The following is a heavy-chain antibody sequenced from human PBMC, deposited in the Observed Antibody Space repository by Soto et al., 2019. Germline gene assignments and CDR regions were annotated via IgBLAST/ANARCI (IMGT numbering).Heavy chain of an antibody. Sequence: SVTLSLTCSVSGGSIRFINNQFSNNYCSWIRLSPGKGLEWIGYISNIGFTRYNPSLKSRVSISVDTSKNQFSLKLTSVTAADTAVYYCTTQGFGGLHGLVDVWGQGTTVT. J-gene: IGHJ6*02. CDR3: TTQGFGGLHGLVDV. V-gene: IGHV4-59*08. D-gene: IGHD3-10*01. CDR2: ISNIGFT. CDR1: GGSIRFINNQFSNNY.